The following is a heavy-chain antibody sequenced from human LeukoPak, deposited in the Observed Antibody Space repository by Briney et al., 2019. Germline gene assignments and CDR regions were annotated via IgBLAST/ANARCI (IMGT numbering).Heavy chain of an antibody. D-gene: IGHD6-19*01. CDR2: LYSGGAT. J-gene: IGHJ4*02. CDR1: GFTVSSNY. CDR3: TKLKGWYGEGFFDY. Sequence: GGSPRLSCAASGFTVSSNYMSWVRQPAGKGLEWVSVLYSGGATFYADSVKGRFTISRDTSKNTLYLQMNDLRADDTAVYYCTKLKGWYGEGFFDYWGQGTLVTVSS. V-gene: IGHV3-53*01.